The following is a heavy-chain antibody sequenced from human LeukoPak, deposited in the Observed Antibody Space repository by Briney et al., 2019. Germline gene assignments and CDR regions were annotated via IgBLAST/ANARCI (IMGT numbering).Heavy chain of an antibody. J-gene: IGHJ5*02. CDR2: INPNSGGT. Sequence: ASVKVSCKASGYTFTGHYMHWVRQAPGQGLEWMGWINPNSGGTNYAQKFQGRVTMTRDTSISTAYMELSRLRSDDTAVYYCARVGKRIAAAGPYNWFDPWGQGTLVTVSS. D-gene: IGHD6-13*01. CDR3: ARVGKRIAAAGPYNWFDP. V-gene: IGHV1-2*02. CDR1: GYTFTGHY.